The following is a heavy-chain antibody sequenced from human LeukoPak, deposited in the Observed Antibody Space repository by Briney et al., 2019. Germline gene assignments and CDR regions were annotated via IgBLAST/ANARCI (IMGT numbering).Heavy chain of an antibody. CDR2: IYYSGST. D-gene: IGHD6-19*01. CDR1: GGSIGIYY. J-gene: IGHJ4*02. Sequence: PSETLSLTCSVSGGSIGIYYWSWVRQPPGKGLEWIGYIYYSGSTNYNPSLKSRVTISVDTSKNQFSLKLSSVTAADTAVYYCARYPGWRDYWGQGTLVTVSS. V-gene: IGHV4-59*01. CDR3: ARYPGWRDY.